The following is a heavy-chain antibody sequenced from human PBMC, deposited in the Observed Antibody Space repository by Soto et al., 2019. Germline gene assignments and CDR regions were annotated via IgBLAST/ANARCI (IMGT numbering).Heavy chain of an antibody. J-gene: IGHJ4*02. CDR2: ISYDGSNK. V-gene: IGHV3-30-3*01. CDR3: ARGPSSWYETVFDY. Sequence: QVQLVESGGGVVQPGRSLRLSCAASGFTFSSYAMHWVRQAPGKGLEWVAVISYDGSNKYYADSVKGRFTISRDNSKNTLYLQMNSLRVEDTAVYYCARGPSSWYETVFDYWGQGTLVTVSS. D-gene: IGHD6-13*01. CDR1: GFTFSSYA.